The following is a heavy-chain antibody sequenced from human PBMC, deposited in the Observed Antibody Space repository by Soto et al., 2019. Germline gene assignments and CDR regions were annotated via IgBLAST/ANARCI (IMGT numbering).Heavy chain of an antibody. CDR1: GFIFTNYA. Sequence: GGSLRLSCAASGFIFTNYAMNWVRQAPGKGLEWVSAISSGGSGGTTYYVDSVQGRFTISRDNSNNKLFLQMNSLRADDTAKYYCAKSGSFSAYYYYGMDVWGQGTTVTVS. J-gene: IGHJ6*02. CDR3: AKSGSFSAYYYYGMDV. V-gene: IGHV3-23*01. D-gene: IGHD2-21*01. CDR2: ISSGGSGGTT.